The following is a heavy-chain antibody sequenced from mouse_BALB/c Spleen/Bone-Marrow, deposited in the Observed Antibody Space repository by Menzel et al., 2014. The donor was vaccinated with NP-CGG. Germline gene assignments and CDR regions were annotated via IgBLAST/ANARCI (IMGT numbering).Heavy chain of an antibody. CDR1: GFDFXSYW. D-gene: IGHD1-1*01. CDR2: INPDSSTI. Sequence: EVQLQESGGGLVQPGGSLKLSCAASGFDFXSYWMSWVRQAPGKGLEWIGEINPDSSTINYTPSLKDKFIISRDNAKNTLYLQMSKVRSEDTALYYCARQGYYGRSDYWGQGTTLTVSS. J-gene: IGHJ2*01. CDR3: ARQGYYGRSDY. V-gene: IGHV4-1*02.